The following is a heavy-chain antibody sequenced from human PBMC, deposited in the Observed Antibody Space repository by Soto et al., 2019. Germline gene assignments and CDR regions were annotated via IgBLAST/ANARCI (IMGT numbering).Heavy chain of an antibody. D-gene: IGHD2-2*01. CDR3: ARYCISTSCQTYYFDY. V-gene: IGHV4-31*03. CDR1: GGSISSGGYY. J-gene: IGHJ4*02. Sequence: QVQLQESGPGLVKPSQTLSLTCTVSGGSISSGGYYWSWIRQHRGKGLEWIGYIYNNGKTYYNPSLKTRVTISLDTSKEQFSLKLNSVTAADTAVYYCARYCISTSCQTYYFDYWGQGTLVTVSS. CDR2: IYNNGKT.